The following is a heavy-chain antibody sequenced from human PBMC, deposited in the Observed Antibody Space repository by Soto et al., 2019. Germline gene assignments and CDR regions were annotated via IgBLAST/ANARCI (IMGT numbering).Heavy chain of an antibody. D-gene: IGHD2-15*01. CDR2: INAGNGNT. CDR3: ARAYCSGGSCYYDY. CDR1: GYTFTSYA. Sequence: ASVKVSCKASGYTFTSYAMHWVRQAPGQRLEWMGWINAGNGNTKYSQKFQGRVTITRDTSASTAYMELSSLRSEDTAVYYCARAYCSGGSCYYDYWGQGTLVTVSS. J-gene: IGHJ4*02. V-gene: IGHV1-3*01.